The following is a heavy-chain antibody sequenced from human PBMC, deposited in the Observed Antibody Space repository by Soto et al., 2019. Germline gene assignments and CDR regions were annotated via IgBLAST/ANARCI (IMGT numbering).Heavy chain of an antibody. Sequence: PGGSLRLSCAASGFTFSSYAMSWVRQAPGKGLEWVSAISGSGGSTDYADSVKGRFTISRDNSKNTLNLQMNSLRAEDTAVYYCAKMIVATRYYYYGMDVWGQGTTVTVSS. J-gene: IGHJ6*02. CDR1: GFTFSSYA. CDR3: AKMIVATRYYYYGMDV. D-gene: IGHD5-12*01. V-gene: IGHV3-23*01. CDR2: ISGSGGST.